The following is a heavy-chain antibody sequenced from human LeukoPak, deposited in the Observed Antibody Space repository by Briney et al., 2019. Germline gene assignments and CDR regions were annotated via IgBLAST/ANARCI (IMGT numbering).Heavy chain of an antibody. CDR3: ASGGVSSWFYFDY. CDR1: GGSISSYY. V-gene: IGHV4-59*08. J-gene: IGHJ4*02. CDR2: IYYSGST. D-gene: IGHD6-13*01. Sequence: SETLSLTCTVSGGSISSYYWSWIRQPPGKGPEWIGYIYYSGSTNYNPSLKSRVTISVDTSKNQFSLKLSSVTAADTAVYYCASGGVSSWFYFDYWGQGTLVTVSS.